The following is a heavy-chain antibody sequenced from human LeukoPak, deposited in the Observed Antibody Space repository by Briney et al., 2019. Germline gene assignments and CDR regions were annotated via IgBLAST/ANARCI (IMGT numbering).Heavy chain of an antibody. Sequence: GGSLRLSCAASGFTFSSYWMHWVRQAPGKGLVWVSRIKSDGSSTSYADSVKGRFTISRDNAKNTLYLQMNSLRAEDTAVYYCASWGRFTLNCSSTSCYHNYWGQGTLVTVSS. CDR1: GFTFSSYW. V-gene: IGHV3-74*01. D-gene: IGHD2-2*01. CDR2: IKSDGSST. CDR3: ASWGRFTLNCSSTSCYHNY. J-gene: IGHJ4*02.